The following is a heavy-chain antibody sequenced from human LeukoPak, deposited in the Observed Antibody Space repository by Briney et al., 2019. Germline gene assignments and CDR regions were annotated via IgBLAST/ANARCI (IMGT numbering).Heavy chain of an antibody. Sequence: SETLSLTCTVSGYSISSGYYWGWIRQPPGKGLERIGSIYHSGSTYYNPSLKSRVTISVDTSKNQFSLKLSSVTAADTAVYYCARGVYFDFWSGYTFDYWGQGTLVTVSS. CDR3: ARGVYFDFWSGYTFDY. CDR2: IYHSGST. D-gene: IGHD3-3*01. J-gene: IGHJ4*02. CDR1: GYSISSGYY. V-gene: IGHV4-38-2*02.